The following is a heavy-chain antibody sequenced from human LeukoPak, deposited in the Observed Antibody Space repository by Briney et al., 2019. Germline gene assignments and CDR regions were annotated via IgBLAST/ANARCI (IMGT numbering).Heavy chain of an antibody. CDR2: IYYSGST. D-gene: IGHD2-2*01. V-gene: IGHV4-59*12. CDR1: GGSISSYY. J-gene: IGHJ4*02. CDR3: AKDRDCSSTGCYVFAN. Sequence: SETLSLTCTISGGSISSYYWSWIRQPPGKGLEWIGYIYYSGSTNYNPSLKSRVTISVDTSKNQFSLKLSSVTAADTAIYYCAKDRDCSSTGCYVFANWGQGTLVTVSS.